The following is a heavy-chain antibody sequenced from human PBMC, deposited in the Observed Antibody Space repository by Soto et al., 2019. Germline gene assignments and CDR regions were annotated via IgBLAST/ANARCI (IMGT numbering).Heavy chain of an antibody. CDR2: IYYSGST. CDR3: ARQLAAGFRYYFDY. D-gene: IGHD6-13*01. Sequence: QLQLQESGPGLVKPSETLSLTCTVSGGSISSSSYYWGWIRQPPGKGLEWIGSIYYSGSTYYNPSLKSRVAISVDTSKNQYSLKPSSVTAADTAVYYCARQLAAGFRYYFDYWGQGTLVTVSS. CDR1: GGSISSSSYY. V-gene: IGHV4-39*01. J-gene: IGHJ4*02.